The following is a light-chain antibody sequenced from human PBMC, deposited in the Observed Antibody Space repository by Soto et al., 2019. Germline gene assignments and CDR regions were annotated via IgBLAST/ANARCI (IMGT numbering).Light chain of an antibody. CDR2: DVS. V-gene: IGLV2-11*01. CDR1: SSDVGDYNY. Sequence: QSALTQPRSVSGSPGQSVTISCTGTSSDVGDYNYVSWYQQHPGKAPKVMIYDVSERPSGVPDRFSGSKSGNTASLTISGLQAEDEADYYCCSYAGSYTFYVFGTGTQLTVL. CDR3: CSYAGSYTFYV. J-gene: IGLJ1*01.